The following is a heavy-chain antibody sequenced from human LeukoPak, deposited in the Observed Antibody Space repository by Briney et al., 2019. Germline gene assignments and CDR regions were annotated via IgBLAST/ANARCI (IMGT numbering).Heavy chain of an antibody. CDR2: ISGSGGST. D-gene: IGHD2-15*01. J-gene: IGHJ3*01. Sequence: GGSLRLSCAASGFTFSSYGMSWVRQAPGKGLEWVSTISGSGGSTYYADSVKGRFTISRDNAKNSLYLEMNSLRAEDTAVYYCARVLRVVAVAFDFWGQGTMVTVSS. CDR1: GFTFSSYG. V-gene: IGHV3-23*01. CDR3: ARVLRVVAVAFDF.